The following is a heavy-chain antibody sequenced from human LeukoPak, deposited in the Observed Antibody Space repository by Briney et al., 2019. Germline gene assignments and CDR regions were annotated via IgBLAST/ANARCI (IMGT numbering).Heavy chain of an antibody. CDR1: GGSISSSNW. CDR2: IYHSGST. Sequence: SGTLSLTCAVSGGSISSSNWWSWVRQPPGKGLEWIGEIYHSGSTNYNPSLKSRVTISVDKSKNQFSLKLSSVTAADTAVYYCAGMGYSSSWGRANWFDPWGQGTLVTVSS. J-gene: IGHJ5*02. D-gene: IGHD6-13*01. CDR3: AGMGYSSSWGRANWFDP. V-gene: IGHV4-4*02.